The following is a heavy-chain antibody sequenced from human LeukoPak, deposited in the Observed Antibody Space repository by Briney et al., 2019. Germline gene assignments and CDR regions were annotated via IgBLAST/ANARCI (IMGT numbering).Heavy chain of an antibody. V-gene: IGHV4-39*07. CDR3: AREQYSSSREKYFDY. CDR2: IYYSGST. CDR1: GGSISSSSYY. D-gene: IGHD6-13*01. J-gene: IGHJ4*02. Sequence: SETLPLTCTVSGGSISSSSYYWGWIRQPPGKGLEWIGSIYYSGSTYYNPSLKSRVTISVDTSKNQFSLKLSSVTAADTAVYYCAREQYSSSREKYFDYWGQGTLVTVSS.